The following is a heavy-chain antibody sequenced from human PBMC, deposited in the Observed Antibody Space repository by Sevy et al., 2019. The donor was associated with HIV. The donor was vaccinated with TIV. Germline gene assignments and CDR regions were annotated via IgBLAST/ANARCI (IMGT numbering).Heavy chain of an antibody. D-gene: IGHD2-15*01. CDR1: GFTFSSYG. J-gene: IGHJ4*02. CDR3: ANEGGVVSDLGYFDY. CDR2: IRYDGSNK. Sequence: GGSLRLSCAASGFTFSSYGMHWVRQAPGKGLEWVAFIRYDGSNKYYADSVKGRFTISRDNSKNTLYLQMNSLRAEDTAVYYCANEGGVVSDLGYFDYWGQRTLVTVSS. V-gene: IGHV3-30*02.